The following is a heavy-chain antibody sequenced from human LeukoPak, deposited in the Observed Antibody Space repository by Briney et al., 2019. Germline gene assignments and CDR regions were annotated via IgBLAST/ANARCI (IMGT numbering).Heavy chain of an antibody. D-gene: IGHD3-16*01. CDR2: IYSGGST. CDR3: ARGTVWRLGSYGLDV. V-gene: IGHV3-53*01. J-gene: IGHJ6*02. CDR1: GFTVSSKY. Sequence: GGSLRLSCVASGFTVSSKYMSWVRQAPGKGLEWASVIYSGGSTYYGESVKGRFTISRDNSKNTVYLQMNALRAEDSAVYYCARGTVWRLGSYGLDVWGQGTTVTVSS.